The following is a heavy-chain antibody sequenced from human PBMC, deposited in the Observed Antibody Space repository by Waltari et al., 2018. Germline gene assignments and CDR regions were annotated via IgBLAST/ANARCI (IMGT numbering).Heavy chain of an antibody. J-gene: IGHJ3*02. V-gene: IGHV3-7*01. CDR2: IKYNRTEK. D-gene: IGHD3-3*01. CDR1: GFILSRYG. CDR3: VRGLVNFWLSFDALDM. Sequence: EVQLVESGGGLVQPGGSLRLSCAASGFILSRYGLSWVRQAPGKGLGWVANIKYNRTEKHYVDSVKGRFAISRDNLKDSLYLQMNCLRVEDTAVYYCVRGLVNFWLSFDALDMWGQGTMVTVSS.